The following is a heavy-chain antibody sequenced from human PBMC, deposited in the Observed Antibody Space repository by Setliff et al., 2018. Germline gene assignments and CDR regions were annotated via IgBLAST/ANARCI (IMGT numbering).Heavy chain of an antibody. CDR2: IYTSGGI. CDR3: AREKADYSDSGGYYGGFYFDS. J-gene: IGHJ4*02. V-gene: IGHV4-4*07. D-gene: IGHD3-22*01. Sequence: ETLSLTCTVPGGSIRNYFWGWIRQPAGKGLEWIGRIYTSGGIDYNTSLRSRVTISVDTSKDQFSLKLSSVTAADTAVYYCAREKADYSDSGGYYGGFYFDSWGQGALVTVSS. CDR1: GGSIRNYF.